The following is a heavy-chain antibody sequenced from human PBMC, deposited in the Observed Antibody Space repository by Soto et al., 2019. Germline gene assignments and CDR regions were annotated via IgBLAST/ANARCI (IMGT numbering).Heavy chain of an antibody. J-gene: IGHJ4*02. V-gene: IGHV3-23*01. D-gene: IGHD3-10*01. CDR2: TSGSGDTT. CDR3: AKDLGYDGSGIEI. Sequence: EVQLLESGGGLLQPGGSLRLSCAVSGFTFSNYGMSWVRQAPGKGLEWVSATSGSGDTTYYADSVKGRFTISRGNSKNTLYVQMNSLRAEDTAVYYCAKDLGYDGSGIEIWGQGTLVTVSP. CDR1: GFTFSNYG.